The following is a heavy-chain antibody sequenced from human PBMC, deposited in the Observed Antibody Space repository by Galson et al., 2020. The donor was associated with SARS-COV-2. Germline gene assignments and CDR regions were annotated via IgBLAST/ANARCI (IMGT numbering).Heavy chain of an antibody. CDR2: ISYDGSNK. V-gene: IGHV3-30-3*01. CDR3: ARHRLVWGSESTGLDRKDGMDV. J-gene: IGHJ6*02. D-gene: IGHD3-16*01. CDR1: GFTFSSYA. Sequence: GGSLRLSCAASGFTFSSYAMHWVRQAPGKGLEWVAVISYDGSNKYYADSVKGRFTISRDNSKNTLYLQMNSLRAEDAAVYYCARHRLVWGSESTGLDRKDGMDVGGQGTTVTVSS.